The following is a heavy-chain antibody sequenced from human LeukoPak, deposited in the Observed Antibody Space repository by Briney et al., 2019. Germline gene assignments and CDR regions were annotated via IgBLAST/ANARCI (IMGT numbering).Heavy chain of an antibody. Sequence: SETLSLTCAVSGGSISSGGYSWSWIRQPPGKGLEWIGYIYHSGSTNYNPSLKSRVTISVDKSKNQFSLKLSSVTAADTAVYYCARYSSGWPYYFDYWGQGTLVTVSS. CDR3: ARYSSGWPYYFDY. CDR2: IYHSGST. J-gene: IGHJ4*02. CDR1: GGSISSGGYS. D-gene: IGHD6-19*01. V-gene: IGHV4-30-2*01.